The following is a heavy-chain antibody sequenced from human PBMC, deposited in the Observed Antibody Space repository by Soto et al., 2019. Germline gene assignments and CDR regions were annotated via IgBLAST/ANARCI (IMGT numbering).Heavy chain of an antibody. D-gene: IGHD6-13*01. CDR2: IKTDGSET. Sequence: GGSLRLSCAASGFTFSSYWMSWVRQAPGRGLEWLANIKTDGSETYYVDSVKGRFTISRDNALNSLYLQMTSLRVDDSAVYYCTIADGGQQADFPWDQGTLVTVSS. V-gene: IGHV3-7*01. J-gene: IGHJ5*02. CDR1: GFTFSSYW. CDR3: TIADGGQQADFP.